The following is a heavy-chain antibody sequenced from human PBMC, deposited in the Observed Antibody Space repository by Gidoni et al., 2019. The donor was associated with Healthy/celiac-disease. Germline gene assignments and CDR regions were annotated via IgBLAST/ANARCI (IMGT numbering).Heavy chain of an antibody. CDR1: GFTFDDYA. CDR2: ISWNSGSI. Sequence: EVQLVESGGGLVQPGRSLRLSCAASGFTFDDYAMHWVRQAPGKGPEWVSGISWNSGSIGYADSVKGRFTISRDNAKNSLYLQMNSLRAEDTALYYCAKEWYGMDVWGQGTTVTVSS. V-gene: IGHV3-9*01. J-gene: IGHJ6*02. CDR3: AKEWYGMDV.